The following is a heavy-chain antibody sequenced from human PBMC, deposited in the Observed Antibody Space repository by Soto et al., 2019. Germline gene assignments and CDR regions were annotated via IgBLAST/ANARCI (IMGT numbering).Heavy chain of an antibody. J-gene: IGHJ4*02. CDR1: GFTFSSYA. Sequence: PGGSLRLSCAASGFTFSSYAMHWVRQAPGKGLVWVAVISYDGSNKYYADSVKGRFTISRDNSKNTLYLQMNSLRAEDTAVYYCARVLRKVEMATITGTFDYWGQGTLVTVSS. CDR2: ISYDGSNK. V-gene: IGHV3-30-3*01. D-gene: IGHD5-12*01. CDR3: ARVLRKVEMATITGTFDY.